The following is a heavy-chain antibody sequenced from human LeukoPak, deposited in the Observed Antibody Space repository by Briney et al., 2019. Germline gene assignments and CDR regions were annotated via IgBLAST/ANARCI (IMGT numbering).Heavy chain of an antibody. J-gene: IGHJ4*02. CDR2: ISGSASST. D-gene: IGHD4-23*01. Sequence: GGSLRLSCAASGFTFSSYAMSWVRQAPGKGLEWVSVISGSASSTYYADSVKGRFTISRDNAKNTLYLQMNSLRAEDTAVYYCAKGGTTVVDYWGQGTLVTVSS. CDR1: GFTFSSYA. CDR3: AKGGTTVVDY. V-gene: IGHV3-23*01.